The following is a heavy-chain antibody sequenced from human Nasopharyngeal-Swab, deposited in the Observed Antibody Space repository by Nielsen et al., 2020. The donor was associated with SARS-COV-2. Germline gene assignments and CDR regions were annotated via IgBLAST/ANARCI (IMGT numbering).Heavy chain of an antibody. V-gene: IGHV1-2*06. Sequence: ASVKVSCKASGYTFTGYYMHWVRQAPGQGLAWMGRINPNSGGTNYAQKFQGRVTMTRDTSISTAYMALSRLRSDDTAVYYCVSSLVITTGRAFDIWGQGTMVTVSS. CDR3: VSSLVITTGRAFDI. D-gene: IGHD3-22*01. J-gene: IGHJ3*02. CDR2: INPNSGGT. CDR1: GYTFTGYY.